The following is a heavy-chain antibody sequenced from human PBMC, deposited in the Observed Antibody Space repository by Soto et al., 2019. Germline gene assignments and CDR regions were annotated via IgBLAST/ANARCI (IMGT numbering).Heavy chain of an antibody. Sequence: GESLKISCKTFGYTFTNYWIGWVRQMPGEGLEWMGIISPRDSATRYSPSFEGQVTISVDKAINTAYLQWSGLKASDTAMYFCARQGDTTMTPFDYWGQGTQVTVSS. CDR3: ARQGDTTMTPFDY. CDR2: ISPRDSAT. V-gene: IGHV5-51*01. CDR1: GYTFTNYW. J-gene: IGHJ4*02. D-gene: IGHD5-18*01.